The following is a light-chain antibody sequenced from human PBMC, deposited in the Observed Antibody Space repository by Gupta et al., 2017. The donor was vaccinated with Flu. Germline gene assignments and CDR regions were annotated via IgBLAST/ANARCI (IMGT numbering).Light chain of an antibody. CDR3: SSYTSTSSDVV. Sequence: SVSGSPGQSITISCTGTSSDVGAYEYVSWYQQHPGKAPKLMIYEVTNRPSGVSNRFSGSKSRNTASLTISGLQTEDEADYYCSSYTSTSSDVVFGGGTTLTVL. CDR2: EVT. J-gene: IGLJ2*01. V-gene: IGLV2-14*01. CDR1: SSDVGAYEY.